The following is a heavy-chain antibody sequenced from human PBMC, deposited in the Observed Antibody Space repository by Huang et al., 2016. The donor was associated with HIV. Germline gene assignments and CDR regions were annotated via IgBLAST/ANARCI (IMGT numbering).Heavy chain of an antibody. CDR3: ARDRFGWIQPTEPFYI. D-gene: IGHD5-18*01. CDR2: ISSSSSTM. CDR1: GFSLSRYS. J-gene: IGHJ3*02. Sequence: EEQLVESGGGLVKPGGSLRLSCAVSGFSLSRYSMHWVRQAPGKGREWVLYISSSSSTMHYADSVKGRFAISRDNAKNLLYLQMHSLRAEDTAIYYCARDRFGWIQPTEPFYIWGQGTLVSVSS. V-gene: IGHV3-48*01.